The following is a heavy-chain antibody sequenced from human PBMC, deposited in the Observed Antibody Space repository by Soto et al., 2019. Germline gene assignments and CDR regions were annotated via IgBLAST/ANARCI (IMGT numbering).Heavy chain of an antibody. V-gene: IGHV3-48*02. D-gene: IGHD1-26*01. J-gene: IGHJ4*02. CDR3: AREGGGSYEY. CDR2: ISSSRTI. Sequence: EVQLVESGGGLVQPGGSLRLSCAASGFTFSSYSMNWVRQAPGKGLEWVSYISSSRTIDYADSVKGRFTISRDNGKNSLYLQMNSLREEDTAVYYCAREGGGSYEYWGQGSLVTVSS. CDR1: GFTFSSYS.